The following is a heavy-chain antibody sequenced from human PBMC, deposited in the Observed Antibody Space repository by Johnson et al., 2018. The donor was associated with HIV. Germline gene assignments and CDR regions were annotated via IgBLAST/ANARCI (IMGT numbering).Heavy chain of an antibody. CDR1: GFTFSDSY. CDR2: ISGSDGAI. D-gene: IGHD2-8*01. Sequence: QMQLVESGGGVVQPGRSLRLSCAASGFTFSDSYMNWIRQAPGKGLEWVSYISGSDGAIWYADSVKGRFTVSRDNAKNSFYLQMNSLRAEDTAVYYCARSVNAGRPFDIWGQGTLVTVSS. CDR3: ARSVNAGRPFDI. V-gene: IGHV3-11*04. J-gene: IGHJ3*02.